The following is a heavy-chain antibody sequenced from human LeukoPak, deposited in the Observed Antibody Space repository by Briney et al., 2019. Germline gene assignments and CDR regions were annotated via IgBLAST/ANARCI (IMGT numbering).Heavy chain of an antibody. CDR3: AKASGSGSYSGFDY. CDR2: ISWNSGII. CDR1: GFTFHDYA. D-gene: IGHD3-10*01. V-gene: IGHV3-9*01. J-gene: IGHJ4*02. Sequence: PGGSLRLSCAASGFTFHDYAMHWVRQAPGKGLEWVSGISWNSGIIGYADSVKGRFTTSRDNAKNSLYLQMNSLRPEDTALYYCAKASGSGSYSGFDYWGQGTLVTVSS.